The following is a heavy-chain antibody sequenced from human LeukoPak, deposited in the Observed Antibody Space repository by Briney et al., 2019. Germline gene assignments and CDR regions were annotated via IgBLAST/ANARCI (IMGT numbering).Heavy chain of an antibody. CDR1: RGSITTGGYY. Sequence: SQTLSLTCTVSRGSITTGGYYWNWIRQPPGKGLEWIGYIHHSGSTYYNPSLRSRVTISVDTSKSQFSLKLSSVTAADTAVYYCARDSPAWYFDFWGRGTLITVSS. J-gene: IGHJ2*01. CDR2: IHHSGST. CDR3: ARDSPAWYFDF. V-gene: IGHV4-31*03.